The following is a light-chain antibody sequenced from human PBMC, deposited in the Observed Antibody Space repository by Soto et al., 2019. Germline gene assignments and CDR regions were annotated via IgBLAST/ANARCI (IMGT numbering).Light chain of an antibody. CDR1: ALPKQY. V-gene: IGLV3-25*02. CDR3: QSADSSGTYYV. Sequence: SYELTQPPSVSVSPGQTARITCSGDALPKQYAYWYQQKPGQAPVVVIFKDNERPSGIPERFSGSSSGTTFTLTISGAQAGDEADYYCQSADSSGTYYVFGSGTKVTVL. J-gene: IGLJ1*01. CDR2: KDN.